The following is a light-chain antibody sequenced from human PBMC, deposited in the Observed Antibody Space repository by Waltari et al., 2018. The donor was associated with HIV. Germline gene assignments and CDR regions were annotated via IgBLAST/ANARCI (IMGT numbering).Light chain of an antibody. CDR1: ALPKQF. Sequence: SYELTQPPSVSVSPGQTATITCSGDALPKQFAYWYQQKPGQAPLMVIYKDSGRPSGIPDRVSGSNSGTTVTLIISGVQAEDEADYYCESADSTGNYWAFGGGTKLTVL. CDR3: ESADSTGNYWA. CDR2: KDS. J-gene: IGLJ2*01. V-gene: IGLV3-25*03.